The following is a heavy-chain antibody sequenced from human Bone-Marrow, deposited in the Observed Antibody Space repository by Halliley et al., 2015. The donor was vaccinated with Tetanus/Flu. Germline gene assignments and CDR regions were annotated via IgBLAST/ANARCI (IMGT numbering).Heavy chain of an antibody. J-gene: IGHJ4*02. CDR3: AKGATRNYDS. V-gene: IGHV3-23*01. Sequence: SLRLSCAASRFTFSNYAMSWVRQAPGKGLEWVSDISDSGDRTHCADSVKGRFTISRDNSKNTLYLQMNSLRAEDTAVYYCAKGATRNYDSWGQGTLVTVSS. CDR1: RFTFSNYA. D-gene: IGHD5-12*01. CDR2: ISDSGDRT.